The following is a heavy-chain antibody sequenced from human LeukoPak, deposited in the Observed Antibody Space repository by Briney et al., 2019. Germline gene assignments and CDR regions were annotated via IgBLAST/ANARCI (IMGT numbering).Heavy chain of an antibody. CDR1: GFTVSSNS. Sequence: GGSLRLSCTVSGFTVSSNSMSWVRQAPGKGLEWVSFIYSDNTHYSDSVKGRFTISRDNSKNTLYLQMNSLRAEDTAVYYCARGQRYLGAAAALAEYYFDYWGQGTLVTVSS. CDR2: IYSDNT. CDR3: ARGQRYLGAAAALAEYYFDY. J-gene: IGHJ4*02. D-gene: IGHD6-13*01. V-gene: IGHV3-53*01.